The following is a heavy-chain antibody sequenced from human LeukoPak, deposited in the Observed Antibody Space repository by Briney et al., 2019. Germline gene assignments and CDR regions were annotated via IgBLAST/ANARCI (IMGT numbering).Heavy chain of an antibody. CDR2: IRQDGSEI. J-gene: IGHJ4*02. D-gene: IGHD6-6*01. Sequence: GGSLRLSCAASGFTFSNYWMSWVRLAPGKGLEWVANIRQDGSEIDSVDSMKGRFTISRDNAKNSVYLQMNSLRAEDTALYYCARIGYSSSSFDYWGQGTLVTVSS. CDR3: ARIGYSSSSFDY. V-gene: IGHV3-7*01. CDR1: GFTFSNYW.